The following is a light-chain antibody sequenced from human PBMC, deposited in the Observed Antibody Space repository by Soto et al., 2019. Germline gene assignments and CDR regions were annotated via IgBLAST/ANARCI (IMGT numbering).Light chain of an antibody. V-gene: IGKV3-20*01. J-gene: IGKJ5*01. CDR1: QSVSNTY. CDR2: GPS. Sequence: EIVLTQSPGTLSLSPGERATLSCRASQSVSNTYVAWYQQKPGQRPRLLIYGPSIRATGVSERFSGSGSGTDFTLTINRLEPEDFGVYYCQQYRTSPITFGQGTRLDIK. CDR3: QQYRTSPIT.